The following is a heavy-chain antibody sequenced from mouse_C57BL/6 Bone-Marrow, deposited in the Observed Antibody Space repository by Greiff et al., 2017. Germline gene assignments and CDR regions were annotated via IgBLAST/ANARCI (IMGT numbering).Heavy chain of an antibody. D-gene: IGHD1-1*01. CDR1: GYTFTSYW. CDR2: IDPSDSYT. Sequence: VQLQQPGAELVRPGTSVKLSCKASGYTFTSYWMHWVKQRPGQGLEWIGVIDPSDSYTNYNQKFKGKATLTVDTSSSTAYMQLSSLTSEDSAVYYCAREKIWITKGVGGYWYFDVWGTGTTVTVSS. CDR3: AREKIWITKGVGGYWYFDV. J-gene: IGHJ1*03. V-gene: IGHV1-59*01.